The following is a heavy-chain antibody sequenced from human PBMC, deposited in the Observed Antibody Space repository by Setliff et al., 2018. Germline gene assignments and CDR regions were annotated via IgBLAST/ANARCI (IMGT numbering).Heavy chain of an antibody. CDR3: ARVRNTQNGFFDY. CDR2: INHSGNT. Sequence: PSETLSLTCAVYGGSFSGYYWSWIRQPPGKGLEWIGEINHSGNTYYNPSLNSRLTISVDTSKNQFSLRLTSVTAADTAIYYCARVRNTQNGFFDYWSQGTLVTVSS. J-gene: IGHJ4*02. CDR1: GGSFSGYY. V-gene: IGHV4-34*01. D-gene: IGHD1-1*01.